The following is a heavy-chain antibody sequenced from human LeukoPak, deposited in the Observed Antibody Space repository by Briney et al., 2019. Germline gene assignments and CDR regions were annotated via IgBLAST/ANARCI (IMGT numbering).Heavy chain of an antibody. J-gene: IGHJ3*02. CDR2: INSDGSST. V-gene: IGHV3-74*01. D-gene: IGHD1-26*01. CDR1: GFTFSSYW. CDR3: ANVGGSNAFDI. Sequence: GGSLRLSCVASGFTFSSYWVHWVRQAPGKGLVWVSPINSDGSSTSYADSVKGRFTISRDNAKNTLSLQMNSLRAEDTAVYYCANVGGSNAFDIWGQGTMVIVSS.